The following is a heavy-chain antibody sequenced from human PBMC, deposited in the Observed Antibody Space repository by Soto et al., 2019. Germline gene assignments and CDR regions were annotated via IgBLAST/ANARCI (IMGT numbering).Heavy chain of an antibody. V-gene: IGHV4-59*08. CDR1: GGSIINYY. J-gene: IGHJ6*02. CDR3: ARTRGRFGELRNYYYGLDV. D-gene: IGHD3-10*01. CDR2: LHYSGST. Sequence: SETLSLTCSVSGGSIINYYWSWIRQPPGKGLEWIGYLHYSGSTNYNPSLKSRVTISVDTSENQLSLKLDSVTAADTAVYYCARTRGRFGELRNYYYGLDVWGQGTTVTVSS.